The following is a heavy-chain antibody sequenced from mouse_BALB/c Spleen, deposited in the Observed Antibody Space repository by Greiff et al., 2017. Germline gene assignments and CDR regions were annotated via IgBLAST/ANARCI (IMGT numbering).Heavy chain of an antibody. V-gene: IGHV5-4*02. D-gene: IGHD2-1*01. Sequence: EVMLVESGGGLVKPGGSLKLSCAASGFTFSDYYMYWVRQTPEKRLEWVATISDGGSYTYYPDSVKGRFTISRDNAKNNLYLQMSSLKSEDTAMYYCASPGLYGNYVYAMDYWGQGTSVTVSS. CDR3: ASPGLYGNYVYAMDY. J-gene: IGHJ4*01. CDR2: ISDGGSYT. CDR1: GFTFSDYY.